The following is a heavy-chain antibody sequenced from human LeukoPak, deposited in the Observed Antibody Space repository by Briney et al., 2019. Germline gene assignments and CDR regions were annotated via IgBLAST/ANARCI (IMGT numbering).Heavy chain of an antibody. CDR1: GYTFPNYW. CDR3: ARRASLWFGELLSEDYFDY. CDR2: IYPGDSGT. V-gene: IGHV5-51*01. Sequence: GESLKISCQGSGYTFPNYWIAWVRQMPGKGLEWMGIIYPGDSGTKYSPSFQGQVTISADKSISTAYLQWSSLKASDTAMYYCARRASLWFGELLSEDYFDYWGQGTLVTVSS. J-gene: IGHJ4*02. D-gene: IGHD3-10*01.